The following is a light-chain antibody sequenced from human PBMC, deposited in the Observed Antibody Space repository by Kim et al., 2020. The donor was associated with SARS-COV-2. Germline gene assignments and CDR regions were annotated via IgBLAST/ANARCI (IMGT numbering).Light chain of an antibody. Sequence: QSALTQPASVSGSPGQSITISCTGTSSVIGGYNYVSWYQQYPGKAPKLLIYDVTKRPSGVSNRFSGSKSGITASLTISGLQAKDEADYYCSSSASSSTYVFGIGTKVTVL. CDR2: DVT. CDR1: SSVIGGYNY. V-gene: IGLV2-14*01. J-gene: IGLJ1*01. CDR3: SSSASSSTYV.